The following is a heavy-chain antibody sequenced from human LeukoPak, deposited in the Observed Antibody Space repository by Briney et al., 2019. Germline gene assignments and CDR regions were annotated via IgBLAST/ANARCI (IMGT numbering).Heavy chain of an antibody. CDR3: AKRGVVIRVIVVGFHKEAYYFDS. V-gene: IGHV3-23*01. CDR2: ISGSGGTT. J-gene: IGHJ4*02. CDR1: GITLSNYG. Sequence: GGSLRLSCAVSGITLSNYGMSWVRQTPGKGLEWVAGISGSGGTTSYADSVKGRFTISRDNPKNTLYLQMNSLRAEDTAVYFCAKRGVVIRVIVVGFHKEAYYFDSWGQGALVTVSS. D-gene: IGHD2-15*01.